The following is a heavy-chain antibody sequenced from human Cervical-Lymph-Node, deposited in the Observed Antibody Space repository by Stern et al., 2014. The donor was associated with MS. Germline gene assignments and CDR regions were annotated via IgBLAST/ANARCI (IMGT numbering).Heavy chain of an antibody. D-gene: IGHD6-19*01. V-gene: IGHV2-70*04. Sequence: HVPLKESGPALVRPTQTLTLTCTFSGFSLSTNTMRVNWIRQPPGQALEWLARTDLHDAKFYSTSLRPRLTLSKDTSDNQVVLTMTNMDPVETATYYCARSRPVAGKHAFHIWGQGTVVTVSS. CDR1: GFSLSTNTMR. J-gene: IGHJ3*02. CDR2: TDLHDAK. CDR3: ARSRPVAGKHAFHI.